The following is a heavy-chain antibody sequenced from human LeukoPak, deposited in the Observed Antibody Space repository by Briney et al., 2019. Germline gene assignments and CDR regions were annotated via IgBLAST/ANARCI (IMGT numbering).Heavy chain of an antibody. D-gene: IGHD3-9*01. CDR1: GFTVSSNY. CDR3: ARVDYDILTGYYDNGDNWFDP. CDR2: IYSGGST. V-gene: IGHV3-53*01. J-gene: IGHJ5*02. Sequence: PGGSLRLSCAASGFTVSSNYMSWVRQAPGKGLEWVSVIYSGGSTYYADSVKGRVTISRDKSKNTLYLQMNSLRAEDTAVYYCARVDYDILTGYYDNGDNWFDPWGQGTLVTVSS.